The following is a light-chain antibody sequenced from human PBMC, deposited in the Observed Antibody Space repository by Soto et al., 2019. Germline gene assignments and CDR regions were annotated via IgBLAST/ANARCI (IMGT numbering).Light chain of an antibody. CDR1: SSDVGSYNL. CDR2: EGT. V-gene: IGLV2-23*01. CDR3: CSYAGSSTYV. J-gene: IGLJ1*01. Sequence: QSVLTQPAPVSGSPGQSITISCTGTSSDVGSYNLVSWYQHHPGKAPKFLIYEGTKRPSGVSNRFSGSKSGNTASLTISGLQAEDEADYYCCSYAGSSTYVFGTGTKVTVL.